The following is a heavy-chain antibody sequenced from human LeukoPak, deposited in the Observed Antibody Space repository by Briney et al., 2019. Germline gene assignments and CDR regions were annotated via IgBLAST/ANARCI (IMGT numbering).Heavy chain of an antibody. J-gene: IGHJ4*02. Sequence: EGSVTGSCKTSGYTFSNFGINWVRQAPGQGLEWMGWISGNNDNPNYGQKFQGRFTVTTDSSTSTAYMELRNLTFDDTAVYYCARDGTSTDDYWGQGTLVTVSS. CDR1: GYTFSNFG. CDR3: ARDGTSTDDY. V-gene: IGHV1-18*01. CDR2: ISGNNDNP. D-gene: IGHD2-2*01.